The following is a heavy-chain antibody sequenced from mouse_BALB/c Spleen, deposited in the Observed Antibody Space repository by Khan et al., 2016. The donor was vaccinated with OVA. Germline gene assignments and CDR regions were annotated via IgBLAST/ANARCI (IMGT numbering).Heavy chain of an antibody. CDR1: GYTFTSYY. D-gene: IGHD2-1*01. CDR3: ARWGGNYPSYAMDY. J-gene: IGHJ4*01. V-gene: IGHV1S56*01. CDR2: IYPGSDNA. Sequence: VELVESGPELVKPGASVRISCKASGYTFTSYYIHWVKQRPGQGLEWIGGIYPGSDNANYNEQFKGKATLTADKSSSTANMQLSSLTSEDSAVYFCARWGGNYPSYAMDYWDQGTSITVSS.